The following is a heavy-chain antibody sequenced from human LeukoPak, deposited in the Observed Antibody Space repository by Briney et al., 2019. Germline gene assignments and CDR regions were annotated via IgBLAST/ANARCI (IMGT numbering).Heavy chain of an antibody. CDR3: ARARLYSSGWYGDCFDY. V-gene: IGHV3-30*04. CDR2: ISYDGSNK. J-gene: IGHJ4*02. Sequence: GGSLRLSCAASGFTFSSYAMHWVRQAPGKGLEWVAVISYDGSNKYYADSVKGRFTISRDNSKNTLYLQMNSLRAEDTAVYYCARARLYSSGWYGDCFDYWGQGTLVTVSS. CDR1: GFTFSSYA. D-gene: IGHD6-19*01.